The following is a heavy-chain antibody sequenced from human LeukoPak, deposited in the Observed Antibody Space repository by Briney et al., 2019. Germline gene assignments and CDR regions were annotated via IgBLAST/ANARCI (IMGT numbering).Heavy chain of an antibody. Sequence: GASVKVSCKASGYTFTSYGLSWVRQAPGQGLEWMGWISTYNGNTNYAQKLQGRVTMTTDTSTSTAYMELRSLRSDDTAVYYCARVGGVYYYDSSGYYPDYWGQGTLVTVSS. V-gene: IGHV1-18*01. D-gene: IGHD3-22*01. CDR3: ARVGGVYYYDSSGYYPDY. CDR1: GYTFTSYG. CDR2: ISTYNGNT. J-gene: IGHJ4*02.